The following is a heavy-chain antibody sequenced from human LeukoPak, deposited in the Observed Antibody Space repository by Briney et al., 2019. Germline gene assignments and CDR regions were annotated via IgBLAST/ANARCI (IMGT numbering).Heavy chain of an antibody. V-gene: IGHV3-30*03. CDR2: ISYDGRDK. CDR1: GFTSSSSV. Sequence: AGGSLRLSCAASGFTSSSSVMHWVRQAPGKGLEWVAAISYDGRDKYFADSVKGRFTISRDNSKNTLDLQVNGLRAEDTAVYYFARETGNYYFDFWRQGTLVTVSS. D-gene: IGHD1-7*01. CDR3: ARETGNYYFDF. J-gene: IGHJ4*02.